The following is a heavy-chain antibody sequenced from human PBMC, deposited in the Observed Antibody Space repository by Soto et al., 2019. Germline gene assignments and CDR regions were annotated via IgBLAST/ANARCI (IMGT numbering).Heavy chain of an antibody. CDR3: ALLQPHYYYGMDV. V-gene: IGHV3-21*01. CDR1: GFTFSSYS. J-gene: IGHJ6*02. Sequence: VGSLRLSCAASGFTFSSYSMNWVRQAPGKGLEWVSSISSSSSYIYYVDSVKGRFTISRDNAKNSLYLQMNSLRAEDTAVYYCALLQPHYYYGMDVWGQGTTVTVS. D-gene: IGHD4-4*01. CDR2: ISSSSSYI.